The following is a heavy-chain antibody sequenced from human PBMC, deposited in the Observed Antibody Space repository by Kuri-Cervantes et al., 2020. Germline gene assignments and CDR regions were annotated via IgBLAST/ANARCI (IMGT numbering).Heavy chain of an antibody. CDR1: GFTSSSYS. CDR2: ISSSSSYI. J-gene: IGHJ4*02. Sequence: GGSLRLSCAASGFTSSSYSMNWVRQAPGKGLEWVSSISSSSSYIYYADSVKGRFTISRDNAKNSLYLQMNSLRAEDTAVYYCASMVRGTLLSYFDYWGQGTLVTVSS. D-gene: IGHD3-10*01. V-gene: IGHV3-21*01. CDR3: ASMVRGTLLSYFDY.